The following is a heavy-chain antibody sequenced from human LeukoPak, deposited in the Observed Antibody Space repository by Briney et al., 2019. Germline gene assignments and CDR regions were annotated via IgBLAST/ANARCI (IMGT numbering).Heavy chain of an antibody. D-gene: IGHD2-15*01. Sequence: SETLSLTCTVSGDSITNYFWSWIRQPPGKGREWIGYIYYTGNTNYSPFLKSRVTMSVDTSTNQFSLRLPSVTAADTVAYYCARGRVAYSAYYFDFWGRGTLVTVSS. CDR2: IYYTGNT. CDR1: GDSITNYF. J-gene: IGHJ4*02. V-gene: IGHV4-59*01. CDR3: ARGRVAYSAYYFDF.